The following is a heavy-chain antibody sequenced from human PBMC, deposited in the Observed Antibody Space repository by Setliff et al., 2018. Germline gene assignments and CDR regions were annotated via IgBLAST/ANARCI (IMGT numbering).Heavy chain of an antibody. V-gene: IGHV7-4-1*02. CDR2: INTNTGNP. D-gene: IGHD3-10*01. J-gene: IGHJ6*03. CDR3: ARGSRFGTIVYRGDYYLDV. Sequence: ASVKVSCKGSGYTFSTYAIIWMRQAPGQGLEWMGWINTNTGNPSYAQGFTGRFVFSLDTPVSTAYLQISSLKAEDTAIYHCARGSRFGTIVYRGDYYLDVWGKGTTVTVSS. CDR1: GYTFSTYA.